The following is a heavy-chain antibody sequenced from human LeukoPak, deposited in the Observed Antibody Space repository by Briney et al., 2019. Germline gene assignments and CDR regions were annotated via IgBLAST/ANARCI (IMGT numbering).Heavy chain of an antibody. CDR1: GVTFGAYT. J-gene: IGHJ4*02. D-gene: IGHD2-2*01. CDR3: ARGGVVPAAMMAVAGH. CDR2: IFSRSESI. Sequence: GGSLRLSCAASGVTFGAYTMNWVRQAPGKGLEWVSCIFSRSESIFYADSVKGRFTISRDNSKNTLYLQMNSLRAEDTAVYYCARGGVVPAAMMAVAGHWGQGTLVTVSS. V-gene: IGHV3-21*01.